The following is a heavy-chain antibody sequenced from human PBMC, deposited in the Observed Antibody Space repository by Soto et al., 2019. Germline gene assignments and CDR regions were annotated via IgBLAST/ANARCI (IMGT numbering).Heavy chain of an antibody. J-gene: IGHJ4*02. V-gene: IGHV3-74*01. CDR2: INSDGSST. D-gene: IGHD2-2*01. CDR3: PSGPPMYCSSSSCYASPFDY. Sequence: EVQLVESGGGLVQPGGSLRLSCAASGFTLSSYWMHWVRQAPGKGLVWVSRINSDGSSTSYADSVKGRFTISRDNAKNTLYLQMNSLRAEDTAVYSCPSGPPMYCSSSSCYASPFDYWGQGTLVTVSS. CDR1: GFTLSSYW.